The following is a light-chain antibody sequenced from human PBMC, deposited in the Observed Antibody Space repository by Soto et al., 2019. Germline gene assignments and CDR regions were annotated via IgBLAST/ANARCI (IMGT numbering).Light chain of an antibody. CDR3: CSFAGSSNLYV. J-gene: IGLJ1*01. Sequence: ALTQPASVSGSPGQSITISCTGTTSDVGSYDLVSWYQHHPGKAPKLLIYEVSKRPSGVSDRFSGSKSGNTASLTISGLQTEDEADYYCCSFAGSSNLYVFGTGTKVTVL. CDR2: EVS. V-gene: IGLV2-23*02. CDR1: TSDVGSYDL.